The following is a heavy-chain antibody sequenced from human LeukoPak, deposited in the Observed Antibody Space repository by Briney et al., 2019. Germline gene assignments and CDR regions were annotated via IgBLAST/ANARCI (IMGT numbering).Heavy chain of an antibody. D-gene: IGHD2-21*02. J-gene: IGHJ1*01. V-gene: IGHV3-23*01. CDR3: AKEKLAYCGGDCFGEYFQD. CDR1: GITFDSYA. Sequence: GGSLRLSCAAAGITFDSYAMSWVRQAPGKGLEWISVISGSGGRTSYADSVKGRFIISRNNSKNTLHLQMHSLRAEDTAVYYCAKEKLAYCGGDCFGEYFQDWGQGTLVTVSS. CDR2: ISGSGGRT.